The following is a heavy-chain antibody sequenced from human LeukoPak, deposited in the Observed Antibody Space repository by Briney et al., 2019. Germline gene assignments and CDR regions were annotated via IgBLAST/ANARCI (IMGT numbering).Heavy chain of an antibody. J-gene: IGHJ3*02. D-gene: IGHD3-22*01. Sequence: PGGSLRLSCAASGFTFSNAWMSWVRQAPGKGLEWDGRIKSKTDGGTTDYAAPVKGRFTISRDDSKNTLYLQMNSLKTEDTAVYYCTTFGMIVVVDAFDIWGQGTMVTVSS. CDR2: IKSKTDGGTT. V-gene: IGHV3-15*01. CDR3: TTFGMIVVVDAFDI. CDR1: GFTFSNAW.